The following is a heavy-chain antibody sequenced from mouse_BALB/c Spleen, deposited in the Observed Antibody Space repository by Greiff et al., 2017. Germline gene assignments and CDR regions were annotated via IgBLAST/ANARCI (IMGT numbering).Heavy chain of an antibody. Sequence: VQLQQSGTVLARPGASVKMSCKASGYTFTSYWMHWVKQRPGQGLEWIGAIYPGNSDTSYNQKFKGKAKLTAVTSTSTAYMELSSLTNEDSAVYYCTRGYGSPYWYFDVWGAGTTVTVSS. CDR3: TRGYGSPYWYFDV. V-gene: IGHV1-5*01. J-gene: IGHJ1*01. D-gene: IGHD1-1*01. CDR1: GYTFTSYW. CDR2: IYPGNSDT.